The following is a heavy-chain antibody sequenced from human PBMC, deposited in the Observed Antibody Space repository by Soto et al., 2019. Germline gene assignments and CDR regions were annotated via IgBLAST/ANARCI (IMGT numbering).Heavy chain of an antibody. Sequence: GGSLRHSCAASRSTSSSYAMHWVRHGPGKWLEWVAVISYEGSKTSAADSVKGRFTIARDNSKNTLYLQMASLRPEDTAVYYCAKDHWAAYSGYAIRNDLDVWGQGTTVTVSS. CDR2: ISYEGSKT. D-gene: IGHD5-12*01. CDR3: AKDHWAAYSGYAIRNDLDV. CDR1: RSTSSSYA. V-gene: IGHV3-30*04. J-gene: IGHJ6*02.